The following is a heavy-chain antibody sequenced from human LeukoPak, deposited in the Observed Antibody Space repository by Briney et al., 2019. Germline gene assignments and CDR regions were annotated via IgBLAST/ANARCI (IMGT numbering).Heavy chain of an antibody. CDR3: ARDAQSSWNAFDI. V-gene: IGHV3-11*04. J-gene: IGHJ3*02. D-gene: IGHD6-13*01. Sequence: PGGSLRLSCAASGFTFSDYYMSWIRQAPGEGLEWVSYISSSGSTIYYADSVKGRFTISRDNAKNSLYLQMNSLRAEDTAVYYCARDAQSSWNAFDIWGQGTMVTVSS. CDR2: ISSSGSTI. CDR1: GFTFSDYY.